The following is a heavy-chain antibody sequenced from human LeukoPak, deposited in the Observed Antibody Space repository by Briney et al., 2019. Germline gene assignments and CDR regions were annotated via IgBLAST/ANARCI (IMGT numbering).Heavy chain of an antibody. V-gene: IGHV3-30*02. J-gene: IGHJ6*03. D-gene: IGHD2-2*02. CDR1: GFTFSSYG. CDR3: AKDFAVVVPAAIASYYYYYMDV. Sequence: PGGSLRLSCAASGFTFSSYGMHWVRQAPGKGLEWVAFIRYDGSNKYYADSVKGRFTISRDNSKNTLYLQMNSLRAEDTAVYYCAKDFAVVVPAAIASYYYYYMDVWGKGTTVTISS. CDR2: IRYDGSNK.